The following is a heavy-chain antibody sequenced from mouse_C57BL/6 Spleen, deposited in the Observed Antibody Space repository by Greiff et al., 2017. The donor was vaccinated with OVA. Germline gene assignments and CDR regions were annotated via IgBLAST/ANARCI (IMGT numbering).Heavy chain of an antibody. CDR3: EIGDDNSYWYFED. J-gene: IGHJ1*03. CDR1: GYTFTSYW. CDR2: INPSNGGT. V-gene: IGHV1-53*01. Sequence: VQLQQSGTELVKPGASVKLSCKASGYTFTSYWMHWVKQRPGQGLEWIGNINPSNGGTNYNEKFKSKATLTVDKSSSTAYMQLSSLTSEDSAVYYCEIGDDNSYWYFEDWGKGTTVTVSS. D-gene: IGHD1-1*01.